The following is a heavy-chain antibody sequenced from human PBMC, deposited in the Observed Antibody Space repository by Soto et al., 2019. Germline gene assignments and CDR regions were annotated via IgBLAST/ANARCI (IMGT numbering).Heavy chain of an antibody. J-gene: IGHJ3*02. V-gene: IGHV4-59*08. CDR1: GGSISSYY. D-gene: IGHD2-21*01. CDR2: IFYSGST. Sequence: PSETLSLTCTVSGGSISSYYWSWIRQPPGKGLEWIGYIFYSGSTNYNPSLKSRVTISVDTSKNQFSLKLSSVTAADTAVYYCARRCGSFFDIWGQGTMVTVSS. CDR3: ARRCGSFFDI.